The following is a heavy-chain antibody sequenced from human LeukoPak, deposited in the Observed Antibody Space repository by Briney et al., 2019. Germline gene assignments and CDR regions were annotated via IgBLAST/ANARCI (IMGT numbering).Heavy chain of an antibody. CDR3: ARDEYGDYVGDAFDI. CDR1: GFTFSSYS. J-gene: IGHJ3*02. V-gene: IGHV3-21*01. D-gene: IGHD4-17*01. CDR2: ISSSSSYI. Sequence: GGSLRLSCAASGFTFSSYSMNWVRQAPGKGLEWVSSISSSSSYIYYADSVKGRFTISRDNAKNSLYLQMNSLRAEDTAVYYCARDEYGDYVGDAFDIWGQGTMVTVSS.